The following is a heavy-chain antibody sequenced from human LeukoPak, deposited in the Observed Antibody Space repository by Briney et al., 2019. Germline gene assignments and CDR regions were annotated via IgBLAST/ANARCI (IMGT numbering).Heavy chain of an antibody. CDR2: ISGSGGST. D-gene: IGHD3-10*01. CDR3: AKFGLSLWFGENDY. Sequence: RAGGSLRLSCAASGFTFSSYAMSWVRQAPGKGLEWVSAISGSGGSTYYADSVKGRFTISRDNSKNTLYLQMNSLRAEDTAVYYCAKFGLSLWFGENDYWGQGTLVTVSS. V-gene: IGHV3-23*01. J-gene: IGHJ4*02. CDR1: GFTFSSYA.